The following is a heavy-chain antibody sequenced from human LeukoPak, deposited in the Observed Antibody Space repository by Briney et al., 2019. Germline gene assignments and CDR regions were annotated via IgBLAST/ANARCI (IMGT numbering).Heavy chain of an antibody. Sequence: GGSLRLSCAASGFTFSSYWMSWVRQAPGKGLEWVASIKQDGSEKYYVDSVKGRFTISRDNAKNSLYLQMNSLRAEDTAVYYCARERCSSTSCHYYYYYGMDVWGQGTTVTVSS. CDR1: GFTFSSYW. CDR2: IKQDGSEK. J-gene: IGHJ6*02. V-gene: IGHV3-7*01. D-gene: IGHD2-2*01. CDR3: ARERCSSTSCHYYYYYGMDV.